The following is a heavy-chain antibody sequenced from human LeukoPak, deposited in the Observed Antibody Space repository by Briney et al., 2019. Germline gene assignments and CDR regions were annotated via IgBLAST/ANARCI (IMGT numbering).Heavy chain of an antibody. D-gene: IGHD1-26*01. Sequence: ASVKVSCKVSGYTLTELSMHWVRQAPGKGLEWMGGFDPEDGETIYAQKFQGRVTMTEDTSTDTAYMGLSSLRSEDTAVYYCATGVWWELDSVAHPDYWGQGTLVTVSS. V-gene: IGHV1-24*01. J-gene: IGHJ4*02. CDR2: FDPEDGET. CDR3: ATGVWWELDSVAHPDY. CDR1: GYTLTELS.